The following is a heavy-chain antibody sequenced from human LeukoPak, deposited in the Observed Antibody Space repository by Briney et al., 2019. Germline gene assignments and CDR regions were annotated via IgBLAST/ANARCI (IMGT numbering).Heavy chain of an antibody. CDR3: LRDAQRPRLTPDY. V-gene: IGHV1-18*04. Sequence: GASVKVSCKASGYTFTGYYMYWVRQAPGQGLEWMGWISTYNGDTSYVQNLQGRVTMTTDTSTSTAYMELMSLRSDDTAVYYCLRDAQRPRLTPDYWGQGTLVTVSS. CDR2: ISTYNGDT. D-gene: IGHD6-25*01. J-gene: IGHJ4*02. CDR1: GYTFTGYY.